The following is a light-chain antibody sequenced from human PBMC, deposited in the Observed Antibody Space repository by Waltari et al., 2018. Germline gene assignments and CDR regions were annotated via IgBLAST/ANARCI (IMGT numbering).Light chain of an antibody. J-gene: IGKJ1*01. CDR1: QSVGSGN. V-gene: IGKV3-20*01. Sequence: RPCSASQSVGSGNLAWSQHEPVQAPRRGIARASRRATGIPDRFSGSVSGTDFSLTISRLGPEDFAVYYRQQHGTLPATFGQVTKVEIK. CDR2: RAS. CDR3: QQHGTLPAT.